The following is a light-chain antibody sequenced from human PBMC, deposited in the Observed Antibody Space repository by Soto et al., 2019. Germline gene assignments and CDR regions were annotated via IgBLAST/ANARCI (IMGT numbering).Light chain of an antibody. J-gene: IGKJ2*01. CDR1: QTIGGW. CDR3: QQHNDYAT. Sequence: DFQMTQSPPTLSASVGDTVTLTCRASQTIGGWLAWYQQRPGRAPNLLIYEASTLASGDPSRFTGSGSGTHFTLTIDGLQPDDAATYYCQQHNDYATFGQGTK. V-gene: IGKV1-5*01. CDR2: EAS.